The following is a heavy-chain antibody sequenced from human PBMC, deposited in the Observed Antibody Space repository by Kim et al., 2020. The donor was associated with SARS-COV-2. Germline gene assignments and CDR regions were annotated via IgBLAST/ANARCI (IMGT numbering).Heavy chain of an antibody. CDR3: AKEDAVAVAGGFDC. CDR2: ISYDGKNK. CDR1: GFTFSSYG. V-gene: IGHV3-30*18. D-gene: IGHD6-19*01. Sequence: GGSLRLSCAVSGFTFSSYGMHWVRQAPGKGLEWAAVISYDGKNKYYGEAVKGRFTISRDNSKNTLDLQIHSLRVEDTAVYYCAKEDAVAVAGGFDCWGQGTLVTVS. J-gene: IGHJ4*02.